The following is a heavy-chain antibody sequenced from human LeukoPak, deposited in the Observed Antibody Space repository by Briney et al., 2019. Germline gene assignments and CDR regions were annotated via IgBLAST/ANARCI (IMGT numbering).Heavy chain of an antibody. CDR1: GFTFSSYA. V-gene: IGHV3-23*01. Sequence: GGSLRLSCAASGFTFSSYAMSWVRQAPGKGLEWVSAISGSGGSTYYADSVKGRFTISRDNSKNTLYLQMNSLRAEDTAVYYCAKEITMIVVDFYYFDYWGQGTLVTVSS. D-gene: IGHD3-22*01. CDR2: ISGSGGST. J-gene: IGHJ4*02. CDR3: AKEITMIVVDFYYFDY.